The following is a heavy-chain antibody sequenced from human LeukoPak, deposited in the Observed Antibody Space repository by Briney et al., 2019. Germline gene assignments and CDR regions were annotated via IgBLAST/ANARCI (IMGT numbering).Heavy chain of an antibody. CDR2: INHSGST. D-gene: IGHD5-12*01. CDR3: ARDSGFVGYFDY. J-gene: IGHJ4*02. V-gene: IGHV4-34*01. CDR1: GGSFSGYY. Sequence: SETLSLTCAVYGGSFSGYYWSWIRQPPGKGLEWIGEINHSGSTNYNPSLKSRVTISVDTSKNQFSLKLSSVTAADTAVYYCARDSGFVGYFDYWGQGTLVTVSS.